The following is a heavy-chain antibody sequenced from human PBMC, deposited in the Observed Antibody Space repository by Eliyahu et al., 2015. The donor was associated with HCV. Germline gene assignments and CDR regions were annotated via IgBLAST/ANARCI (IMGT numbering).Heavy chain of an antibody. V-gene: IGHV4-59*01. CDR3: ARGGTVGAIAPSTKGAPYYYYGMDV. CDR2: IYYSGST. J-gene: IGHJ6*02. CDR1: GGSISSYY. Sequence: QVQLQESGPGLVKPSETLSLTCTVSGGSISSYYWXWIRQPPGKGLEWIGYIYYSGSTNYNPSLKSRVTISVDTSKNQFSLKLSSVTAADTAVYYCARGGTVGAIAPSTKGAPYYYYGMDVWGQGTTVTVSS. D-gene: IGHD1-26*01.